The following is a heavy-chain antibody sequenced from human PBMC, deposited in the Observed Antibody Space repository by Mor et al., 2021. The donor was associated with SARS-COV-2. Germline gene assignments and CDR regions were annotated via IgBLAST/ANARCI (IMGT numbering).Heavy chain of an antibody. Sequence: YYPGSVKGRFTISRENAKNSLYLQMNSLRAGDTAVYYCARKRYCSSTSCYKRVSDWYFDLWGRGTLVTVSS. V-gene: IGHV3-13*01. CDR3: ARKRYCSSTSCYKRVSDWYFDL. J-gene: IGHJ2*01. D-gene: IGHD2-2*02.